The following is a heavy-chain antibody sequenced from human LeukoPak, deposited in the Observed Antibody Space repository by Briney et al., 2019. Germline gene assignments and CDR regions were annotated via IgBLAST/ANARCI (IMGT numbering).Heavy chain of an antibody. D-gene: IGHD2-8*01. CDR2: VSGSGGTT. V-gene: IGHV3-23*01. CDR3: AKDPVRDIVLMVYAL. Sequence: PGGSLRLSCAASGFTFSDYYINWIRLAPGKGLEWVSGVSGSGGTTYYADSVKGRFTISRDNSKNTLYLQMNSLRAEDTAVYYCAKDPVRDIVLMVYALWGQGTLVTVSS. J-gene: IGHJ4*02. CDR1: GFTFSDYY.